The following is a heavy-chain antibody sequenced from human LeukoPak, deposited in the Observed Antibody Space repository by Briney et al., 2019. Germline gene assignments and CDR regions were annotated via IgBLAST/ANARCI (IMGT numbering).Heavy chain of an antibody. CDR1: GFTFSNYW. CDR2: IRYDGSNK. Sequence: PGGSLRLSCAASGFTFSNYWMHWVRQAPGKGLEWVAFIRYDGSNKYYVDSVKGRLTISRDNSKNTLYLQMNSLRAEDTAVYYCAKDGGGGDCYFDYWGQGTLVTVSS. D-gene: IGHD2-21*02. CDR3: AKDGGGGDCYFDY. J-gene: IGHJ4*02. V-gene: IGHV3-30*02.